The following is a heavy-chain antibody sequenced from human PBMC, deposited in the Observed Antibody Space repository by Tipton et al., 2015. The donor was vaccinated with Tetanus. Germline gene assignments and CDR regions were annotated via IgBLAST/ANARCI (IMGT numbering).Heavy chain of an antibody. CDR2: ISYDGSNK. D-gene: IGHD1-14*01. CDR1: GFTFSSYG. J-gene: IGHJ6*02. CDR3: ARDINRSRSWGMDV. Sequence: SLRLSCAASGFTFSSYGMHWVRQAPGKGLEWVAVISYDGSNKYYADSVKGRFTISRDNSKNTLYLQMNSLRAEDTAVYYCARDINRSRSWGMDVWGQGPTVTVSS. V-gene: IGHV3-30*03.